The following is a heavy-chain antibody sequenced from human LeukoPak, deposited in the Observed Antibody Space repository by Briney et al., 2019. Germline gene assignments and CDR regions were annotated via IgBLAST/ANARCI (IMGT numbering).Heavy chain of an antibody. J-gene: IGHJ4*02. CDR1: GYSFPSYW. CDR3: ERRSSCGWCFDY. CDR2: VYPGDSDT. V-gene: IGHV5-51*01. Sequence: GEPLKISSKGSGYSFPSYWIGWVRQMPGKGLEWMGIVYPGDSDTRYSTSSQGQGTISADKSISTTYLQWSSLKVSDTAMSYCERRSSCGWCFDYWGQGTLVTVSS. D-gene: IGHD6-19*01.